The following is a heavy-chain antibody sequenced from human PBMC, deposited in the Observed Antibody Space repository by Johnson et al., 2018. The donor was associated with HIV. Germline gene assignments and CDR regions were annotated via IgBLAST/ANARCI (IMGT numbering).Heavy chain of an antibody. CDR1: GFTVSSNY. CDR2: ISYDGSNK. V-gene: IGHV3-30*03. J-gene: IGHJ3*02. D-gene: IGHD5-18*01. Sequence: QVQLVESGGGLVQPGGSLRLSCAASGFTVSSNYMSWVRQAPGKGLECVAVISYDGSNKYYADSVKGRFTISRDNSKNTLYLQMNSLRAEDTAVYYCARGRRIQLWLLADAFDIWGQGTMVTVSS. CDR3: ARGRRIQLWLLADAFDI.